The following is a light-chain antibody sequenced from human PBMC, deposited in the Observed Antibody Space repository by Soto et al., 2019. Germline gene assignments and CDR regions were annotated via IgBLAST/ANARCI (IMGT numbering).Light chain of an antibody. CDR2: DAS. CDR1: QSILTW. CDR3: LQDYNYGT. Sequence: DIQMTQSPSTLSASVGDRVTITCRASQSILTWLAWYQQKPGKAPKLLIYDASNLQSGVPSRFSGSVSGTEFTLTISSLQPDDFATYYCLQDYNYGTFGQGTKLEIK. J-gene: IGKJ2*01. V-gene: IGKV1-5*01.